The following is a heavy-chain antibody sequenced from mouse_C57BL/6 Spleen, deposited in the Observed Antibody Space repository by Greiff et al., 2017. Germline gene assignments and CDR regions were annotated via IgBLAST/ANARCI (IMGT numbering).Heavy chain of an antibody. Sequence: EVMLVESGGGLVQPGGSLKLSCAASGFTFSDYYMYWVRQTPEKRLEWVAYISNGGGSTYYPDTVKGRFTISRDNAKNTLYLQMSRLKSEDTAMYYCARHEGDVWGTGTTVTVSS. CDR1: GFTFSDYY. V-gene: IGHV5-12*01. CDR2: ISNGGGST. J-gene: IGHJ1*03. CDR3: ARHEGDV.